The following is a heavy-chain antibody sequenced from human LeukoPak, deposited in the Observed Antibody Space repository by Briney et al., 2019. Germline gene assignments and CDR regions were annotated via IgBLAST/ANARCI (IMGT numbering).Heavy chain of an antibody. D-gene: IGHD3-22*01. CDR2: IYYSGST. CDR1: GGSISSGGYS. Sequence: PSQTLSLTCAVSGGSISSGGYSWSWIRQPPGKGLEWIGYIYYSGSTYYNPSLKSRVTISVHTSKNQFSLKLSSVTAADTAVYYCASSSGYSVDYYYYYMDVWGKGTTVTVSS. V-gene: IGHV4-30-4*07. J-gene: IGHJ6*03. CDR3: ASSSGYSVDYYYYYMDV.